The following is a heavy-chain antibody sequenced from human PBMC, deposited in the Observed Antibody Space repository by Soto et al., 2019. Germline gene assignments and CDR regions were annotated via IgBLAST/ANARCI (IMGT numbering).Heavy chain of an antibody. Sequence: QVQLVQSGAEVKKPGASVKVSCKASGDTFTGYYMHWVRQAPGQGLEWMGWINPNSGGTNYAQKFQGRVTMTRDTSISTAYMELSRLRSDDTAVYYCASPRRYYDFWSGGDAFDIWGQGTMVTVSS. V-gene: IGHV1-2*02. D-gene: IGHD3-3*01. CDR3: ASPRRYYDFWSGGDAFDI. J-gene: IGHJ3*02. CDR2: INPNSGGT. CDR1: GDTFTGYY.